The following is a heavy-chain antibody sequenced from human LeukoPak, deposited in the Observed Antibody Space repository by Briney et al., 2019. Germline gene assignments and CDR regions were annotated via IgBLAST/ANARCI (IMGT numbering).Heavy chain of an antibody. CDR2: IHYSGTT. V-gene: IGHV4-39*02. J-gene: IGHJ5*02. Sequence: SETLSLTCSVSGGSMRSASYYWAWIRQPPGKGLEWIESIHYSGTTYYNPSLKSRVTISIDTSKNHFSLKLTSVTAADTAVYYCARPRGGDFWSGIFDPWGQGTVVTVSS. D-gene: IGHD3-3*01. CDR1: GGSMRSASYY. CDR3: ARPRGGDFWSGIFDP.